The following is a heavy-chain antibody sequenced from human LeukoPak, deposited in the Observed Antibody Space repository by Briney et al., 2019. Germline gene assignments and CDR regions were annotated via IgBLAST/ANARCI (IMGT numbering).Heavy chain of an antibody. Sequence: ASVKVSCKASGYTFTSYYMHWVRQAPGQGLEWMGWINPNSGGTNYAQKFQGRVTMTRDTSISTAYMELSRLRSDDTAVYYCARLGGGSSSWVDYWGQGTLVTVSS. V-gene: IGHV1-2*02. J-gene: IGHJ4*02. D-gene: IGHD6-13*01. CDR2: INPNSGGT. CDR1: GYTFTSYY. CDR3: ARLGGGSSSWVDY.